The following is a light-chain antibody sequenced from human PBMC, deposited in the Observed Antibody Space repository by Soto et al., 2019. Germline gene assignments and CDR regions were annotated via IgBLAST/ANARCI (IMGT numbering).Light chain of an antibody. CDR1: SSDVGGYKF. J-gene: IGLJ2*01. CDR3: NSYTSSSTLV. Sequence: QSALTQPASVSGSPGQSITISCTGTSSDVGGYKFVSWYQQHPGKAPKLMLYNVYDRPSGISHRFSGSRSGNTASLTISGLQAEDEAHYYCNSYTSSSTLVFGGGTKVTVL. V-gene: IGLV2-14*03. CDR2: NVY.